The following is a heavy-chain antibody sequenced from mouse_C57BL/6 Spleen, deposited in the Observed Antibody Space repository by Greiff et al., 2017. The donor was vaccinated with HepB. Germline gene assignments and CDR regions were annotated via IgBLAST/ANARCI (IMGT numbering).Heavy chain of an antibody. CDR2: ISSGGSST. V-gene: IGHV5-6*01. CDR1: GFTFSSYG. D-gene: IGHD2-10*01. J-gene: IGHJ2*01. Sequence: EVKLVESGGDLVKPGGSLKLSCAASGFTFSSYGMSWVRQTPDKRLEWVATISSGGSSTYYPDSVKGRFTISRDNAKNTLYLQMSSLKSEDTARYYWARHVGFQPLHFDYWGQGTTLTVSS. CDR3: ARHVGFQPLHFDY.